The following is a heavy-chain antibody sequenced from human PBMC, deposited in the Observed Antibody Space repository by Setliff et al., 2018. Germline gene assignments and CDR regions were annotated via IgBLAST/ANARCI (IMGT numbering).Heavy chain of an antibody. V-gene: IGHV4-59*11. CDR2: ISNRGST. CDR3: ALSDHYPFYYDY. D-gene: IGHD3-3*01. CDR1: GDYISSQY. J-gene: IGHJ4*02. Sequence: LSLTCTVSGDYISSQYWSWIRQPSGKGLEWIGYISNRGSTDYNPSLKSRVTISEDTSRSQFSLKLTSVTTADTAVYYCALSDHYPFYYDYWGLGTLVIVSS.